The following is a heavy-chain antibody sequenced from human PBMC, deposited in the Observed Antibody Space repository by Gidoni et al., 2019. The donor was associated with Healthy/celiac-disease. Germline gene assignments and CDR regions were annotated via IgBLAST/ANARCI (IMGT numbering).Heavy chain of an antibody. V-gene: IGHV4-31*03. CDR1: GGPISSGGYY. J-gene: IGHJ2*01. CDR3: ARPRDGYNWYFDL. Sequence: QVQLQESGPGLVKPSQTLSLTCTVSGGPISSGGYYWSWIRQHPGKGLEWIGYIYYSGSTYYNPSLKSRVTISVDTSKNQFSLKLSSVTAADTAVYYCARPRDGYNWYFDLWGRGTLVTVSS. D-gene: IGHD5-12*01. CDR2: IYYSGST.